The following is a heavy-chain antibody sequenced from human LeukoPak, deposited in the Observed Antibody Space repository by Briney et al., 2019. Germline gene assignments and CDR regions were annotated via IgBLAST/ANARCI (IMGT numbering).Heavy chain of an antibody. Sequence: ASVKVSCKASGYTFTGDYVHWVRQAPGQGLEWMGWINPNSGGTIYAQNFQGRVTMTRDTSISTAYMELSRLRSDDTAVYYCARAGWMRAFDIWGQGTMVTVSS. CDR1: GYTFTGDY. CDR2: INPNSGGT. CDR3: ARAGWMRAFDI. D-gene: IGHD2-2*03. V-gene: IGHV1-2*02. J-gene: IGHJ3*02.